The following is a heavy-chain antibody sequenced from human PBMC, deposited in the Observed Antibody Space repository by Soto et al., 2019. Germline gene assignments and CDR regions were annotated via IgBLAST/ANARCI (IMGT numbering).Heavy chain of an antibody. CDR3: ARFDYYDSSGYLDFGPK. CDR2: IYHSGST. J-gene: IGHJ4*02. V-gene: IGHV4-30-2*02. CDR1: GVSISSGGYS. Sequence: PSETLSLTCAVSGVSISSGGYSWSWIRQPPGKGLEWIGYIYHSGSTKYNPSLKSRVTISIDKSKNQFSLKLSSVTAADTAVYYCARFDYYDSSGYLDFGPKWGQGTLVTVSS. D-gene: IGHD3-22*01.